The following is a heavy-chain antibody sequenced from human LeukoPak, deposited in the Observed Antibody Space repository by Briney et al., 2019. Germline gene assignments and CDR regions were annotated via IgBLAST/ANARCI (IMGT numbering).Heavy chain of an antibody. J-gene: IGHJ4*02. D-gene: IGHD1-26*01. CDR2: ISSSGSTI. Sequence: GGSLRLSCAASGFTFSSYEMNWVRQAPGKGLEWVSYISSSGSTIYYADSVKGRFTISRDNAKNSLYLQMNSLRAEDTAVYYCARDRPERQWERQIRAYDYWGQGTLVTVSS. CDR1: GFTFSSYE. V-gene: IGHV3-48*03. CDR3: ARDRPERQWERQIRAYDY.